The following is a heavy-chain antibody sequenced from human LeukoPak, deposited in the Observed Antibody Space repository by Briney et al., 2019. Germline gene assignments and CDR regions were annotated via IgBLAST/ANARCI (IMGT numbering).Heavy chain of an antibody. Sequence: GGSLRLSCAASGFTFSSYGIHWVRQAPGKGLEWVAVISYDGSNEYYVDSVKGRFTISRDNSKNTLYLQMNSLRAEDTAVYYCARRPRYSGSYFDYWGQGTLVTVSS. CDR3: ARRPRYSGSYFDY. V-gene: IGHV3-30*03. D-gene: IGHD1-26*01. CDR1: GFTFSSYG. CDR2: ISYDGSNE. J-gene: IGHJ4*02.